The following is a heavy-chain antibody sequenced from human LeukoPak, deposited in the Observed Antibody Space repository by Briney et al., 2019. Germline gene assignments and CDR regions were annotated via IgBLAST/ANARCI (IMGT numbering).Heavy chain of an antibody. Sequence: ASVKVSCKAAGYTFTSYYMHWVRQAPGQGLEWMGIINPSGGSTSYAQKFQGRVTMTRDTSTSTVYMELSSLRSEDTAVYYCARTTMVRGAFDYWGQGTLVTVSS. CDR3: ARTTMVRGAFDY. D-gene: IGHD3-10*01. V-gene: IGHV1-46*01. J-gene: IGHJ4*02. CDR2: INPSGGST. CDR1: GYTFTSYY.